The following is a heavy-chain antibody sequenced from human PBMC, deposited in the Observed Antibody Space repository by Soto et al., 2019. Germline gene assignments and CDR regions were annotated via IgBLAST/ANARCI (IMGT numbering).Heavy chain of an antibody. D-gene: IGHD2-15*01. V-gene: IGHV3-33*01. CDR2: IWYDGSNK. J-gene: IGHJ4*02. CDR3: AREGYCSGGSCYFYFDY. Sequence: QVQLVESGGGVVQPGRSLRLSCAASGFTFSSYGMHWVRQAPGKGLEWVAVIWYDGSNKYYADSVKGRFTISRDNSKNTLYLQMNSLRAEDTAVYYCAREGYCSGGSCYFYFDYWGQGTLVTVSS. CDR1: GFTFSSYG.